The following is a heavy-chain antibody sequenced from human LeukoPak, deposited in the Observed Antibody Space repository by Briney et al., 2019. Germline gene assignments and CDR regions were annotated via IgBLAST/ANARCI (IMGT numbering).Heavy chain of an antibody. V-gene: IGHV3-15*01. D-gene: IGHD3-22*01. J-gene: IGHJ4*02. CDR2: IKSKTDGGTT. CDR1: GFTFSNAW. Sequence: GGSLRLSCAASGFTFSNAWMSWVRQAPGKGLEWVGRIKSKTDGGTTDYAAPVKGRFTISRDDSKNTLYLQMNSLKTEDTAVYYCTTDRLGYYYDSSGYYSLGWGQGTLVTVSS. CDR3: TTDRLGYYYDSSGYYSLG.